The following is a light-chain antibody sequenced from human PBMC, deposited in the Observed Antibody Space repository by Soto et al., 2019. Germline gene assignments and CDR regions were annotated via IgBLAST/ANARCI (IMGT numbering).Light chain of an antibody. V-gene: IGKV3-20*01. CDR1: QSVSSSY. Sequence: EIVLTQSPGTLSLSPGERATLSCRASQSVSSSYLAWYQQKPGQALRLLIYGASSRATGIPDRFSGSGSGTDFTLTLSRLEPEDFAVYYCQQYGSSLFTFGPGTKVDIK. J-gene: IGKJ3*01. CDR2: GAS. CDR3: QQYGSSLFT.